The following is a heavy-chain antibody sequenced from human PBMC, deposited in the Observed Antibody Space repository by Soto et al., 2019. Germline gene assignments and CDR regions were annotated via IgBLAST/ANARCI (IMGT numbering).Heavy chain of an antibody. CDR2: ISGSGGST. V-gene: IGHV3-23*01. Sequence: QPGGSLRLSCAASGFTFSSYAMSWVRQAPGKGLEWVSAISGSGGSTYYADSVKGRFTISRDNSKNTLYLQMDSLRAEDTAVYYCGAYGYDSSGYYYTTIDYWGQGTLVTVSS. J-gene: IGHJ4*02. CDR1: GFTFSSYA. D-gene: IGHD3-22*01. CDR3: GAYGYDSSGYYYTTIDY.